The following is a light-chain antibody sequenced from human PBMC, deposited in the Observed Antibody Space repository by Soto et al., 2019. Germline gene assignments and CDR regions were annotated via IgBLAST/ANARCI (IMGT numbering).Light chain of an antibody. Sequence: EIVMTQSPATLSVSPGERAALSCRASQSVSTNLAWYQQKPGQAPRLLIYRAYTRDTCIPARFSGSGSGTEFTLTISSLQSEDFAVYYCQQYNSWPPLTFGGGTKVEIK. CDR1: QSVSTN. J-gene: IGKJ4*01. V-gene: IGKV3-15*01. CDR2: RAY. CDR3: QQYNSWPPLT.